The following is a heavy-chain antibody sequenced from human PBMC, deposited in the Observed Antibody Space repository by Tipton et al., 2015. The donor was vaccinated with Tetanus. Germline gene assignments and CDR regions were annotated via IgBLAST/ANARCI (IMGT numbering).Heavy chain of an antibody. CDR3: ASYNIPYYFDY. Sequence: TLSLTCAVSGGSSSSFYWSWIRQPPGKELEWIGYIDYSGSTNYNPSLKSRLIISADTSKNQFSLRLSSVTAADTAVYYCASYNIPYYFDYWGRGTLVTVSS. V-gene: IGHV4-59*01. D-gene: IGHD2-2*02. J-gene: IGHJ4*02. CDR1: GGSSSSFY. CDR2: IDYSGST.